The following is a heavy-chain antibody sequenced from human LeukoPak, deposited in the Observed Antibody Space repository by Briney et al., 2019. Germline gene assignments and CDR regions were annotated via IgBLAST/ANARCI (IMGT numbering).Heavy chain of an antibody. CDR2: SGDST. CDR1: GFTFSTYA. D-gene: IGHD2-2*01. J-gene: IGHJ6*03. Sequence: GGSLRLSCAASGFTFSTYAMTWVRQAPGKGLEWVSSSGDSTYYADSVKGRFTISRDNSKNTLYLQMNSLRAEDTAIYYCAKEHVGTSCSGCYMDVWGKGTTVTVSS. V-gene: IGHV3-23*01. CDR3: AKEHVGTSCSGCYMDV.